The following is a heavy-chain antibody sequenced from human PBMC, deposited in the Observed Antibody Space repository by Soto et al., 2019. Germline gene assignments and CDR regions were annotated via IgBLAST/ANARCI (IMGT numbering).Heavy chain of an antibody. Sequence: QLHLQESGPGLLKPSETLSLTCTVSGGSISSSAYYWGWIRQPPGKRLEWIASISYSGSTYYNPSLKSRVTISVDTSKNQFSLKLRSMTAADTAVYYCARQVEVTSFDYWGQGTLVTVSS. D-gene: IGHD1-1*01. V-gene: IGHV4-39*01. CDR2: ISYSGST. CDR3: ARQVEVTSFDY. J-gene: IGHJ4*02. CDR1: GGSISSSAYY.